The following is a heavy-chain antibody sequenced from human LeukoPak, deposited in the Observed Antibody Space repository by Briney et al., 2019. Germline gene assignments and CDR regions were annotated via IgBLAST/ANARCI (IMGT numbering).Heavy chain of an antibody. V-gene: IGHV4-61*02. J-gene: IGHJ4*02. CDR2: IYTSGST. CDR3: ARDSEWQPIDY. D-gene: IGHD3-3*01. CDR1: GGSISSGSYY. Sequence: TLSRTCTVSGGSISSGSYYWSWIRQPAGQGLEWIGRIYTSGSTNYNPSLKSRVTISVDTSKNQFSLKLSSVTAADTAVYYCARDSEWQPIDYWGQGTLVTVSS.